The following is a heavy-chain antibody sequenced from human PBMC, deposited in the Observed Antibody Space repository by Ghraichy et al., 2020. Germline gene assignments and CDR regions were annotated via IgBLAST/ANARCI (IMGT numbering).Heavy chain of an antibody. CDR1: GGSISSGSYY. Sequence: SETLSLTCTVSGGSISSGSYYWSWIRQPAGKGLEWIGRIYTSGSTNYNPSLKSRVTISVDTSKNQFSLKLSSVTAADTAVYYCARVPLGYWGQGTLVTVSS. CDR2: IYTSGST. V-gene: IGHV4-61*02. J-gene: IGHJ4*02. CDR3: ARVPLGY.